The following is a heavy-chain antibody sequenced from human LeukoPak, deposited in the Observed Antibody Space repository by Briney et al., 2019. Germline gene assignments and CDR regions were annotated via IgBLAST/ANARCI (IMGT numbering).Heavy chain of an antibody. CDR1: GYTFTSYD. V-gene: IGHV1-8*01. D-gene: IGHD5-18*01. Sequence: GASVKVSCKASGYTFTSYDINWERQATGQGLEWMGWMNPNSGNTGYAQKFQGRVTMTRNTSISTAYMELSSLRSEDTAVYYCARLGYSYGYNWLDPWGQGTLVTVSS. CDR2: MNPNSGNT. J-gene: IGHJ5*02. CDR3: ARLGYSYGYNWLDP.